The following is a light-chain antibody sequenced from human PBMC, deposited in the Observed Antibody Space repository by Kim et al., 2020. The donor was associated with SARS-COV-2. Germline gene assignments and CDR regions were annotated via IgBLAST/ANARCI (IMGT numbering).Light chain of an antibody. CDR1: SSNIGTNT. Sequence: GQRVTISCSGSSSNIGTNTVSWCQQLPGTAPRLLIYGNNRRPSGVPDRFSGSKSGTSAYLAISGLQAEDEADYYCAAWDDSLNAYVFGAGTKVTVL. CDR3: AAWDDSLNAYV. J-gene: IGLJ1*01. V-gene: IGLV1-44*01. CDR2: GNN.